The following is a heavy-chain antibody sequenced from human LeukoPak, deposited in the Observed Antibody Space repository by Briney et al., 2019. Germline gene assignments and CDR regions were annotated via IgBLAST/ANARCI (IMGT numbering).Heavy chain of an antibody. CDR1: GFTFSSYS. J-gene: IGHJ4*02. Sequence: GGSLRLSCAASGFTFSSYSMNWVRQAPGKGLEWVSSISSSSSYIYYADSVKGRFTISRDNAKNSLYLQMNSLRAEDTAVYYCARWGYCSGGSCRFDYWGQGTLVTVSS. CDR2: ISSSSSYI. CDR3: ARWGYCSGGSCRFDY. D-gene: IGHD2-15*01. V-gene: IGHV3-21*04.